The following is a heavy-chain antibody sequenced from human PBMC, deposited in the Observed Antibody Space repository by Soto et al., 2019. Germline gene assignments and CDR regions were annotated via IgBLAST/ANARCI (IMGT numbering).Heavy chain of an antibody. D-gene: IGHD6-13*01. J-gene: IGHJ6*02. CDR2: ISYDGSNK. V-gene: IGHV3-30-3*01. CDR1: GFTFSSYA. CDR3: ARDRIAAAGTYYYYGMDV. Sequence: QVQLVESGGGVVQPGRSLRLSCAASGFTFSSYAMHWVRQAPGKGLEWVAVISYDGSNKYYADSVKGRFTISRDNSKNTVYLQMNSLRAEDTAVYYCARDRIAAAGTYYYYGMDVWGQGTTVTVSS.